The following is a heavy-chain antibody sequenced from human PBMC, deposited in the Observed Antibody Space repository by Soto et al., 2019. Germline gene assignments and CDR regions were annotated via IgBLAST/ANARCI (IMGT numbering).Heavy chain of an antibody. V-gene: IGHV3-64*02. CDR3: ALEDRDSSGYLVH. CDR1: GFTFSSYA. D-gene: IGHD3-22*01. CDR2: ISSNGGST. J-gene: IGHJ4*02. Sequence: GGSLRLSCAASGFTFSSYAMHWVRQAPGKGLEYVSAISSNGGSTYYADSVKGRFTISRDNSKNTLYLQMGSLRAEDMAVYYCALEDRDSSGYLVHWGQGTLVTVSS.